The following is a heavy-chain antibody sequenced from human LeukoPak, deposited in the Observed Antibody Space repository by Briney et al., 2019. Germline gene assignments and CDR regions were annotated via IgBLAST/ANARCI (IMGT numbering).Heavy chain of an antibody. CDR2: ISSSSSTI. CDR1: GFTFSSYS. Sequence: PGGSLRLSCAASGFTFSSYSMNWVRQAPGKGLEWVSYISSSSSTIYYADSVKGRFTISRDNAKNSLYLQMNSLRAEDTAVYYCARDDSSSFAYWGQGTLVTVSS. D-gene: IGHD6-6*01. J-gene: IGHJ4*02. CDR3: ARDDSSSFAY. V-gene: IGHV3-48*01.